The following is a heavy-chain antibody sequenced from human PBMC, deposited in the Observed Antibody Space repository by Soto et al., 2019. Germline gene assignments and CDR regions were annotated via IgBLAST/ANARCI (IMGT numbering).Heavy chain of an antibody. CDR2: IVVGSGNT. CDR1: GFTFTNSA. D-gene: IGHD1-1*01. V-gene: IGHV1-58*02. Sequence: SVKVSCKASGFTFTNSAIQWVRQARGQRLEWVGWIVVGSGNTNYAQKFQERISITRDMSTSTAYMELRSLRSEDTAIYYCAADMEPTAPFTGFDPWGQGTLVTVSS. CDR3: AADMEPTAPFTGFDP. J-gene: IGHJ5*02.